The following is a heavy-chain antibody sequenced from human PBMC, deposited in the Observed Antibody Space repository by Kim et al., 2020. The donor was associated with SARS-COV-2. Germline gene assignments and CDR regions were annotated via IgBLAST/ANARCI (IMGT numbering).Heavy chain of an antibody. CDR2: IYYSGST. J-gene: IGHJ4*02. Sequence: SETLSLTCTVSGGSISSYYWSWIRQPPGNGLEWIGYIYYSGSTNYNPSLKSRVTISVDTSKNQFSLKLSSVTAADTAVYYCARVGGYCSGGSCYGYGGWSFHDYWGQGTLVTVSS. CDR1: GGSISSYY. D-gene: IGHD2-15*01. CDR3: ARVGGYCSGGSCYGYGGWSFHDY. V-gene: IGHV4-59*13.